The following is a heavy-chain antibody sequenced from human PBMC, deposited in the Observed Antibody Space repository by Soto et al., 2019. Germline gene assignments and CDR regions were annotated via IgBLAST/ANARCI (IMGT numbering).Heavy chain of an antibody. J-gene: IGHJ6*02. CDR3: ARDPSYGDYSYYGMDV. Sequence: WTWIRQRPGKGLEWIGSIYYSGKTYYSPSLKSRVTISVDTSKYHFSLRLTSVTAADTAVYYCARDPSYGDYSYYGMDVWGQGTTVTVSS. D-gene: IGHD4-17*01. CDR2: IYYSGKT. V-gene: IGHV4-31*02.